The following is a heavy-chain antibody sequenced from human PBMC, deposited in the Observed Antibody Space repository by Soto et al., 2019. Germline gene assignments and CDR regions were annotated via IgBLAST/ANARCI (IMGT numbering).Heavy chain of an antibody. Sequence: GGSLRLSCEASGFTFYSYAMTWVRQAPGKGLEWVSTISGSGAATYYADSLKGRFTISRDNSKNTLFLQMDNVRVEDTAVYYCGKQKHFSGYFYGLDVWGQGTTVTVSS. CDR2: ISGSGAAT. D-gene: IGHD3-10*01. CDR3: GKQKHFSGYFYGLDV. J-gene: IGHJ6*02. V-gene: IGHV3-23*01. CDR1: GFTFYSYA.